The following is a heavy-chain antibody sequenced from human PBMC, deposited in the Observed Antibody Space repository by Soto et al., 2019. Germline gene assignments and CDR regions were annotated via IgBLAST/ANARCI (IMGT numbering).Heavy chain of an antibody. D-gene: IGHD1-1*01. Sequence: QVQLVQSGAEVRKPGSSVRVSCKASGDRFSTYVINWVRQAPGQGLEWLGGIITFFGAAMYAQKFQGRVTITADELTTTAYMELTSLSSDDSAVYYCAREMASTYYFDYWGQGTLVTVSS. CDR1: GDRFSTYV. CDR3: AREMASTYYFDY. J-gene: IGHJ4*02. CDR2: IITFFGAA. V-gene: IGHV1-69*01.